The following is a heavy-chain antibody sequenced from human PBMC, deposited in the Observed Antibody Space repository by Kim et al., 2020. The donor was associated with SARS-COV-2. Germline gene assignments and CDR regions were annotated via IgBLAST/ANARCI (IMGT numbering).Heavy chain of an antibody. CDR3: ARDRKNYYDSSGYSPVYFFDY. D-gene: IGHD3-22*01. CDR1: GYTFTSYY. J-gene: IGHJ4*02. Sequence: ASVKVSCKASGYTFTSYYMHWVRQAPGQGLEGMGIINPSGGSTSYAQKFQGRVTMTRDTSTSTVYMELSSLRSEDTAVYYCARDRKNYYDSSGYSPVYFFDYWGQGTLVTVSS. V-gene: IGHV1-46*01. CDR2: INPSGGST.